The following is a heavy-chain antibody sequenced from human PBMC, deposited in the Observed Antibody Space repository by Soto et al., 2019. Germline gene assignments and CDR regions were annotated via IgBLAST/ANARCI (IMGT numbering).Heavy chain of an antibody. J-gene: IGHJ3*02. Sequence: PSETLSLTCTVSGGSISSSNYWWGWMRQPPGKGLEWIGYIYYSGSTNYNPSLKSRVTISVDTSKNQFSLKLSSVTAADTAVYYCASSDVIAGYAFDIWGQGTMVTVSS. CDR2: IYYSGST. CDR3: ASSDVIAGYAFDI. CDR1: GGSISSSNYW. V-gene: IGHV4-61*05. D-gene: IGHD2-21*01.